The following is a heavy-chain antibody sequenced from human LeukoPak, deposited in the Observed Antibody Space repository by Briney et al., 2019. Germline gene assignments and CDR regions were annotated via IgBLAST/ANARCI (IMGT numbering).Heavy chain of an antibody. J-gene: IGHJ6*02. CDR2: IYYIGST. V-gene: IGHV4-59*08. Sequence: SETLSLTCIVSGGSISNYYWSWIRQPPGKGLERIGYIYYIGSTNYNPSLKSRVTISVDTSKNQFSLKLSSVTAADTAVYYCARISGNPYYYGMDVWGQGTTVTVSS. D-gene: IGHD1-14*01. CDR1: GGSISNYY. CDR3: ARISGNPYYYGMDV.